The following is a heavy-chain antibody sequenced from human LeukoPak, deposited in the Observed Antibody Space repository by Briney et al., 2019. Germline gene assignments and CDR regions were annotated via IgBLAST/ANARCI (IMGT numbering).Heavy chain of an antibody. D-gene: IGHD3-22*01. Sequence: ASVKVSCKVSGYTLTELSMHWVRQAPGKGLEWMGGFDPEDGETIYAQKFQGRVTMTEDTSTDTAYMELSSLRSEDTAVYYCAKSRDSSGYDAVDYWGQGTLVTVSS. CDR3: AKSRDSSGYDAVDY. CDR1: GYTLTELS. J-gene: IGHJ4*02. CDR2: FDPEDGET. V-gene: IGHV1-24*01.